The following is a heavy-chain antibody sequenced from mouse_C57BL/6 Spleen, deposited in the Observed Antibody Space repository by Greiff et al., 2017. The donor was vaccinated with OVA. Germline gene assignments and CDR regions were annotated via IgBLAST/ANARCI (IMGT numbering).Heavy chain of an antibody. V-gene: IGHV1-76*01. J-gene: IGHJ4*01. CDR2: IYPGSGNT. Sequence: QVQLQQSGAELVRPGASVKLSCKASGYTFTDYYINWVKQRPGQGLEWIARIYPGSGNTYYNEKFKGKATLTAEKSSSTAYMQLSSLTSEDSAVYFCARWLKGAMDYWGQGTSVTVSS. D-gene: IGHD2-2*01. CDR3: ARWLKGAMDY. CDR1: GYTFTDYY.